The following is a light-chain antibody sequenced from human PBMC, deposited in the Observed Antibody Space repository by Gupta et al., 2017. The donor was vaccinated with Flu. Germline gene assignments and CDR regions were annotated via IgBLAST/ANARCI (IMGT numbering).Light chain of an antibody. Sequence: PSSLSASVGDRVTITCRASQSISSYLNWYQQKPGKAPKLLIYAASSLQSGVPSRFSGSGSGTDFTLTISRLQPEDFATYYCQQCYSTRQTFGQGTRLEMK. CDR2: AAS. CDR3: QQCYSTRQT. V-gene: IGKV1-39*01. J-gene: IGKJ2*01. CDR1: QSISSY.